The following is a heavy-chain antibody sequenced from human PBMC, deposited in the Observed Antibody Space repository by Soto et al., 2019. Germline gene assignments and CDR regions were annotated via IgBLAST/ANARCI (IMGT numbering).Heavy chain of an antibody. V-gene: IGHV3-23*01. J-gene: IGHJ4*02. CDR1: GFPFAPSP. Sequence: EVQLLQSGGGLVQPGGSLTLSCGVSGFPFAPSPMSWVPQAPGKGLGWVSTISVSVGSTYSADSVQGRFTVSSDISDNTLFLRMTSLTADDTAVYFCAKRDVPHSTSNAYFYDHWGRGVLVTVSS. CDR2: ISVSVGST. CDR3: AKRDVPHSTSNAYFYDH. D-gene: IGHD2-21*02.